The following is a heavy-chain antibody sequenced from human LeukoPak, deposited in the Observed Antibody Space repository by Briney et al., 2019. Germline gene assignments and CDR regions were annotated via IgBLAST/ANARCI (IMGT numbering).Heavy chain of an antibody. V-gene: IGHV4-59*08. CDR3: AKVRWLFPPDAFDI. Sequence: PSETLSLTCTVSGGSISNYYWSWIRQPPGKGLEWIGYIFSSGSTNYNPSLQSRVTISLVTSTNQFSLRLRSVTAADTAVYYCAKVRWLFPPDAFDIWGQGTMVTVSS. J-gene: IGHJ3*02. CDR2: IFSSGST. D-gene: IGHD3-22*01. CDR1: GGSISNYY.